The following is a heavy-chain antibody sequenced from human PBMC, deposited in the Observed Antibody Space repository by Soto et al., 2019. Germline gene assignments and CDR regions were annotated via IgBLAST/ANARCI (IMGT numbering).Heavy chain of an antibody. D-gene: IGHD2-15*01. J-gene: IGHJ4*02. Sequence: EVQLVESGGDMVQPGRSLKLSCVGSGYRFKDYSMHWVRQAPGKGLEWVSGISRNGNFTGHADSVKGRFTISRDNAKNYLFLQMRGLSLEDTALYFCVGGSWFDWGQGTLVNV. CDR2: ISRNGNFT. CDR3: VGGSWFD. V-gene: IGHV3-9*01. CDR1: GYRFKDYS.